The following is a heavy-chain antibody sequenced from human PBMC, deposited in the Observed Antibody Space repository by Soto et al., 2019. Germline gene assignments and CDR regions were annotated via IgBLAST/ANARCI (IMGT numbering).Heavy chain of an antibody. CDR1: GFTFSSYA. J-gene: IGHJ4*02. CDR2: ISYDGSNK. D-gene: IGHD6-19*01. Sequence: QVQLVESGGGVVQPGRSLRLSCAASGFTFSSYAMHWVRQAPGKGLEWVAVISYDGSNKYYADSVKGRFTISRDNSKNPLYLQMNSLRAEDTAVYYCARVTGWEQWLPDYWGQGTLVTVSS. V-gene: IGHV3-30-3*01. CDR3: ARVTGWEQWLPDY.